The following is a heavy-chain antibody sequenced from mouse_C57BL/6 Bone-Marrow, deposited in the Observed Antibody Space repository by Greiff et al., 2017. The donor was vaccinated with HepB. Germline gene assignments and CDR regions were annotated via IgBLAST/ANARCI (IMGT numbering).Heavy chain of an antibody. D-gene: IGHD1-1*01. CDR1: GFTFSSYA. V-gene: IGHV5-4*01. J-gene: IGHJ3*01. CDR2: ISDGGSYT. CDR3: ARDLGGGSSYWFAY. Sequence: EVNVVESGGGLVKPGGSLKLSCAASGFTFSSYAMSWVRQTPEKRLEWVATISDGGSYTYYPDNVKGRFTISRDNAKNNLYLQMSHLKSEDTAMYYCARDLGGGSSYWFAYWGQGTLVTVSA.